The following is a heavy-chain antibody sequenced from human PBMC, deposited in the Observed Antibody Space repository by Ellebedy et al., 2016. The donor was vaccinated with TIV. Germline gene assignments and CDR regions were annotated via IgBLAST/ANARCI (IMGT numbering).Heavy chain of an antibody. CDR3: VREGVPRGFDI. J-gene: IGHJ3*02. CDR1: GFTFSTYS. D-gene: IGHD2-2*01. Sequence: PGGSLRLSCAASGFTFSTYSIHWVRQAQGEGLEYVSTISTNGVTAFYADSVRARFIISRDNSRNSVYVQMSSLRAEDTAVYYCVREGVPRGFDIWGQGTMVTVSS. CDR2: ISTNGVTA. V-gene: IGHV3-64*05.